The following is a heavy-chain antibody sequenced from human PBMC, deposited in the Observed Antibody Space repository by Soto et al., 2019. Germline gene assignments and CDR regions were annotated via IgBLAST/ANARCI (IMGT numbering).Heavy chain of an antibody. CDR2: IYYSGST. J-gene: IGHJ5*02. Sequence: SETLSLTCTVSGGSISSGGYYWSWIRQHPGKGLEWIGYIYYSGSTYYNPSLKSRVTISVDTSKNQFSLKLSSVTAADTAVYYCARGGSSWYEWFDPWGQGTLVTVSS. CDR3: ARGGSSWYEWFDP. D-gene: IGHD6-13*01. CDR1: GGSISSGGYY. V-gene: IGHV4-31*03.